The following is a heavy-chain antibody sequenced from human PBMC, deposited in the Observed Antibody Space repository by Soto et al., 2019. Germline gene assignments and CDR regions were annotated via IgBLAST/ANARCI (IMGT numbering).Heavy chain of an antibody. CDR3: AKIRSSSSSYYFYSGMDV. V-gene: IGHV3-30*18. CDR2: IAYDGINR. CDR1: GFIFSSYG. J-gene: IGHJ6*02. Sequence: QVQLVEPGGGVVQAGRSLRLSCAASGFIFSSYGMHWVRQAPGKGLEWVALIAYDGINRYYADSVKGRFTMSRDNSKNTVYLQMDSLRGEDTAVYYCAKIRSSSSSYYFYSGMDVWGQGTTVTVSS. D-gene: IGHD6-6*01.